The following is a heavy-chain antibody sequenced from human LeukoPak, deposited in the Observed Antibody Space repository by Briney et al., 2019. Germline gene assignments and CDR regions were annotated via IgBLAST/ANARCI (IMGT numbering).Heavy chain of an antibody. V-gene: IGHV3-30*02. CDR1: GFTFSSYG. Sequence: GGSLRLSCAASGFTFSSYGMHWVRQAPGKGLEWVAFIRYDGSNKYYADSVKGRFTISRDNSKNTLYLQMNSLRAEDTAVYYCAKGGFYGDYNWFDPWGQGTLVTVSS. J-gene: IGHJ5*02. CDR3: AKGGFYGDYNWFDP. CDR2: IRYDGSNK. D-gene: IGHD4-17*01.